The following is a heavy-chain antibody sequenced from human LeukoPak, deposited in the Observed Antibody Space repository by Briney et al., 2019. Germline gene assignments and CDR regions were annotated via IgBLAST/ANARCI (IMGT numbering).Heavy chain of an antibody. Sequence: SETLSLTCTASGGSISSSSYYWGWIRQPPGKGLEWIGSIYYSGSTYYNPSLKSRVTISVDTSKNQFSLKLSSVTAADTAVYYCARPMSSNLPYFDYWGQGTLVTVSS. V-gene: IGHV4-39*01. CDR3: ARPMSSNLPYFDY. D-gene: IGHD6-13*01. CDR1: GGSISSSSYY. J-gene: IGHJ4*02. CDR2: IYYSGST.